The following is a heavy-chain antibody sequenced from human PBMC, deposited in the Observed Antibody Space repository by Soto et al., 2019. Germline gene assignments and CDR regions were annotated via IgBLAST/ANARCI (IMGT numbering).Heavy chain of an antibody. CDR2: INHSGST. V-gene: IGHV4-34*01. CDR1: CGSFSGYY. J-gene: IGHJ4*02. D-gene: IGHD6-6*01. Sequence: QVQLQQWGAGLLKASETLSLTCAVYCGSFSGYYWSWIRQPPGKGLEWIWEINHSGSTNYNPSLKSRVTMSVDPTMHQYSLKLSSVTAADTAVYYCARTSRFDCSGQGTLVTVCS. CDR3: ARTSRFDC.